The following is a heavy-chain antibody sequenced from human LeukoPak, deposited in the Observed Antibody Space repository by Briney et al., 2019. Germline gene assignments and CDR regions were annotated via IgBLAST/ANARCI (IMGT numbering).Heavy chain of an antibody. J-gene: IGHJ4*02. CDR1: GGSFSGYY. D-gene: IGHD6-19*01. Sequence: SETLSLTCAVYGGSFSGYYWSWIRQPPGKGLEWIGEINHSGSTNYNPSLKSRVTISVDTSKNQFSLKLSSVTAADTAVYYCASHSAVAGTDYWGQGTLVTVSS. CDR2: INHSGST. V-gene: IGHV4-34*01. CDR3: ASHSAVAGTDY.